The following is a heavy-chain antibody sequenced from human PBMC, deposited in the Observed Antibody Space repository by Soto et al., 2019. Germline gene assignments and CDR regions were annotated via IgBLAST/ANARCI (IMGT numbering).Heavy chain of an antibody. CDR2: ISAYNGNT. CDR3: ARVLGGSYYAPVDY. V-gene: IGHV1-18*01. Sequence: QVQLVQSGAEVKKPGASVKVSCKASGYTFTSYGISWVRQAPGQGLEWMGWISAYNGNTKYAQKLQGSVTTPTDTPRSTGYRELGSLRSDDTDVYYWARVLGGSYYAPVDYWGQGTLVTLSS. CDR1: GYTFTSYG. D-gene: IGHD1-26*01. J-gene: IGHJ4*02.